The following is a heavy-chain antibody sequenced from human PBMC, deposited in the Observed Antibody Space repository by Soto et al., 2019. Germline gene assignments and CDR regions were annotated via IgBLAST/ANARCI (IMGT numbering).Heavy chain of an antibody. V-gene: IGHV3-21*01. CDR3: ARPSYSSGWSYFDY. D-gene: IGHD6-19*01. CDR2: ISSSSSYI. CDR1: GFTFRSYS. J-gene: IGHJ4*02. Sequence: PGGSLRLSCAASGFTFRSYSMNWVRQAPGRGLEWVSSISSSSSYIYYADSVKGRFTISRDNAKNSLYLQMNSLRAEDTAVYYCARPSYSSGWSYFDYWGQGTLVTVSS.